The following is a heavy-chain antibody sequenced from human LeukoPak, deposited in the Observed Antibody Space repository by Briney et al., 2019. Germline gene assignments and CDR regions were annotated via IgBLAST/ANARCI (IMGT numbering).Heavy chain of an antibody. CDR3: ATARGFTSGSYYFDY. V-gene: IGHV4-59*01. CDR2: IYYSGST. Sequence: SETLSLTCTVSGGSISSYYWSWIRQPPGKGLEWIGYIYYSGSTNYNPSLKSRVTISVDTSKNQFSLRLSSVTAADTAVYYCATARGFTSGSYYFDYWGQGTLVTVSS. CDR1: GGSISSYY. D-gene: IGHD1-26*01. J-gene: IGHJ4*02.